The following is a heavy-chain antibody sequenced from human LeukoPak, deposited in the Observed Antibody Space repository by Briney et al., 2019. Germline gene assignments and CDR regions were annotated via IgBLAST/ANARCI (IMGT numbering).Heavy chain of an antibody. CDR2: ISGSGGST. Sequence: GGSLRLSCAASGFTFSSYAMSWVRQAPGKGLEWVSAISGSGGSTYYADSVKGRFTISRDNSKNTLYLQMNSLRAEDTAVYYCAKKGRYYYDSSGYYPFDYWGQGTLATVSS. CDR3: AKKGRYYYDSSGYYPFDY. J-gene: IGHJ4*02. V-gene: IGHV3-23*01. CDR1: GFTFSSYA. D-gene: IGHD3-22*01.